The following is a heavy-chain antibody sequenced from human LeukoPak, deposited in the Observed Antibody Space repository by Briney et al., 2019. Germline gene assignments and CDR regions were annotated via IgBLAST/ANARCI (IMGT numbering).Heavy chain of an antibody. CDR2: IYYSGST. Sequence: SETLSLTCTVSGGSISSYYWSWIRQPPGKGLEWIGYIYYSGSTNYNPSLKSRVTISVDTSKNQFSLKLSSVTAADTAVYYCARERALYSSSWYYFDYWGQGTLVTVSS. D-gene: IGHD6-13*01. J-gene: IGHJ4*02. V-gene: IGHV4-59*01. CDR1: GGSISSYY. CDR3: ARERALYSSSWYYFDY.